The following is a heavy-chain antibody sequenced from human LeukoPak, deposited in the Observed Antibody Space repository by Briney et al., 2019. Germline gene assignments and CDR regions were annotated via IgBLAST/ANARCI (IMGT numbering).Heavy chain of an antibody. J-gene: IGHJ4*02. V-gene: IGHV4-38-2*01. CDR1: GYSISSGYY. D-gene: IGHD6-6*01. CDR2: IYHSGST. CDR3: ARLVSDGYYFDY. Sequence: KSSETLSLTCAVSGYSISSGYYWGWIRQPPGKGLEWIGSIYHSGSTYYNPSLKSRVTISVDTSKNQFSLKLSSVTAADTAVYYCARLVSDGYYFDYWGQGTLVTVSS.